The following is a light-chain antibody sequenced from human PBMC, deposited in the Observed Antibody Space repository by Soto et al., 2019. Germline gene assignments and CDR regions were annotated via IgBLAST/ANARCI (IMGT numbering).Light chain of an antibody. J-gene: IGKJ1*01. Sequence: DIQMSQSPSTLSASVGGRVTITCRASQGTGDWLAWYQQNPGKAPKLLIYKASTLKSGVPSRFSGSGSGTEFTLTISSLQPDDFATYYCQHYNSYSEAFGQGTKV. CDR1: QGTGDW. CDR2: KAS. V-gene: IGKV1-5*03. CDR3: QHYNSYSEA.